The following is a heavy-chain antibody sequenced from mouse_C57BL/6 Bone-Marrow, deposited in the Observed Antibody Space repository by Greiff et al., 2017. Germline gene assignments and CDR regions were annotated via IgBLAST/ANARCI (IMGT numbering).Heavy chain of an antibody. D-gene: IGHD1-1*01. V-gene: IGHV1-15*01. CDR2: IDPETGGT. CDR1: GYTFTDYE. CDR3: TRSGYYGSSYG. Sequence: QVQLKESGAELVRPGASVTLSCKASGYTFTDYEMHWVKQTPVHGLEWIGAIDPETGGTAYNQKFKGKAILTADKSSSTAYMELRSLTSEDSAGYYGTRSGYYGSSYGWGQGTLVTVSA. J-gene: IGHJ3*01.